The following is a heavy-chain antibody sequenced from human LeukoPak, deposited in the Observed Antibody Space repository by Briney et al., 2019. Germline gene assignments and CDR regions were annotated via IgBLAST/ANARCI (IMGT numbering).Heavy chain of an antibody. J-gene: IGHJ4*02. CDR1: GDSLNSGGFY. Sequence: SQTLSLTCTVSGDSLNSGGFYWSWLRQPPGKGLEWIGSIYHGQITSFNPSFKGRVAISVDTSKNQFSLKLSSVTAADTAVYCCASSPVGATDYWGQGTLVTVSS. V-gene: IGHV4-30-2*01. CDR3: ASSPVGATDY. D-gene: IGHD1-26*01. CDR2: IYHGQIT.